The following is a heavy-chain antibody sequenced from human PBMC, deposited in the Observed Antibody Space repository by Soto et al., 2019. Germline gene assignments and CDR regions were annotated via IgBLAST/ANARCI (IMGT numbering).Heavy chain of an antibody. D-gene: IGHD2-2*02. CDR1: GFTFSSYE. J-gene: IGHJ6*02. V-gene: IGHV3-48*03. CDR2: ISSSGSTI. CDR3: AREDIVVVPAAIYYYGMDV. Sequence: EVQLVESGGGLVQPGGSLRLSCAASGFTFSSYEMNWVRQAPGKGLEWVSYISSSGSTIYYADSVKGRFTISRDNAKNSLYLQMNSLRAEDTAVYYCAREDIVVVPAAIYYYGMDVWGQGTTVTVSS.